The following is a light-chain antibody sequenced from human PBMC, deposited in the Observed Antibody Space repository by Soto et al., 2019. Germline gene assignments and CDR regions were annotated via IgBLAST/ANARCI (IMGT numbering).Light chain of an antibody. V-gene: IGKV3-20*01. CDR3: QHYGNLRT. CDR2: GAS. J-gene: IGKJ1*01. CDR1: QSVSSRY. Sequence: SLFPGERATLSFRASQSVSSRYLAWYQQKAGQALRLLIYGASSRATGIPDRFSGSGSGTDFTLTISRLEPEDFAVYSCQHYGNLRTFCQRTMVDI.